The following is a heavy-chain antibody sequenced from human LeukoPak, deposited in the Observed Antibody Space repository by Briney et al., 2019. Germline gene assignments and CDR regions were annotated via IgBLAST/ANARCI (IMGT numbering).Heavy chain of an antibody. CDR1: GGSFSGYY. CDR3: ASPIYGDYTENGFDI. Sequence: PSETLSLTCAVYGGSFSGYYWSWIRQPPGKGLEWIGEINHSGNTNYNPSLKSRVTILADTSKNQFSLKLNSVTAADTAVYYCASPIYGDYTENGFDIWGQGTMVTVSS. D-gene: IGHD4-17*01. J-gene: IGHJ3*02. CDR2: INHSGNT. V-gene: IGHV4-34*01.